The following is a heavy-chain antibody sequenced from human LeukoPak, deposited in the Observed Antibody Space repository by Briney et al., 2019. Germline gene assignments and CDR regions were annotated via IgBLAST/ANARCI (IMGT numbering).Heavy chain of an antibody. CDR2: IYYSGST. CDR3: ARARIQLWLTPSYYFDY. D-gene: IGHD5-18*01. CDR1: GGSISSYY. J-gene: IGHJ4*02. V-gene: IGHV4-59*01. Sequence: PSETLSLTCTVSGGSISSYYWSWLRQPPGKGLEWLGYIYYSGSTNYNPSLMSRVTISVDTSNNQFSLKLSSVTAADTAVYYCARARIQLWLTPSYYFDYWGQGTLVTVSS.